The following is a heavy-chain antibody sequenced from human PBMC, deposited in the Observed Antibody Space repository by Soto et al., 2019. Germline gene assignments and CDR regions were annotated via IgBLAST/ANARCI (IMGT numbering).Heavy chain of an antibody. D-gene: IGHD3-3*01. CDR1: GGTFSSYA. CDR3: AADHNYDFWSGFHHYMDV. CDR2: IIPSSGTT. Sequence: PVKVSCKASGGTFSSYAISWVRQAPGQGLEWIGWIIPSSGTTNYAQKFQGRVTITRDMSTSTAYMELSSLRSEDTAVYYCAADHNYDFWSGFHHYMDVWGKGNTVTVSS. V-gene: IGHV1-69*05. J-gene: IGHJ6*03.